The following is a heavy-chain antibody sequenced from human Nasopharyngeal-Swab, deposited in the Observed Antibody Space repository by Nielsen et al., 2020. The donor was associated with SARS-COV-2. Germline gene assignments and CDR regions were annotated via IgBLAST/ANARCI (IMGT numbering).Heavy chain of an antibody. Sequence: WVRQAPGQRLEWMGWINAGNGNTKYSQKFQGRVTITRDTSASTAYMELSSLRSEDTAVYYCARDTGDCSGGSCYPGRFDPWGQGTLGTVSS. CDR3: ARDTGDCSGGSCYPGRFDP. V-gene: IGHV1-3*01. J-gene: IGHJ5*02. CDR2: INAGNGNT. D-gene: IGHD2-15*01.